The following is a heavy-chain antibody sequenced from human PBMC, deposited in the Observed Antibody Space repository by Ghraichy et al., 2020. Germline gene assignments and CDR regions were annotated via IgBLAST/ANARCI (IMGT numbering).Heavy chain of an antibody. Sequence: ASVKVSCKASGYTFTSYDINWVRQATGQGLEWMGWMNPNSGNTGYAQKFQGRVTMTRNTSISTAYMELSSLRSEDTAVYYCARARAYGSGRLYYYYGMDVWGQGTTVTVSS. V-gene: IGHV1-8*01. CDR3: ARARAYGSGRLYYYYGMDV. D-gene: IGHD3-10*01. CDR1: GYTFTSYD. CDR2: MNPNSGNT. J-gene: IGHJ6*02.